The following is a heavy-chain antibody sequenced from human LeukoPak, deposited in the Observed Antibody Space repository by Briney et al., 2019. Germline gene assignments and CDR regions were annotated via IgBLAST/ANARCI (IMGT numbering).Heavy chain of an antibody. J-gene: IGHJ4*02. D-gene: IGHD6-19*01. CDR2: INPNRGGT. CDR3: ARFAVHRRLAVAGQFGLDY. Sequence: ASVKVSCKASGYTFTGYYMHWVRQAPGQGLEWMGWINPNRGGTKYAQKFQDRVTMTRDTSTSTVYMELSSLRSEDTAIYFCARFAVHRRLAVAGQFGLDYWGQGTLVTVSS. CDR1: GYTFTGYY. V-gene: IGHV1-2*02.